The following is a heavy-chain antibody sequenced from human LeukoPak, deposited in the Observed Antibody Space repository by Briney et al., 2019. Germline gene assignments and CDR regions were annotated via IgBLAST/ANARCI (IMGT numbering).Heavy chain of an antibody. Sequence: SETLSLTCAVYGGSFSGYYWRWIRQPPGKGLEWIGEINHSGSTNYNPSLKSRVTISVDTSKNQFSLKLSSVTAADTAVYYCARGAATIFGVVIPPDVWGQGTTVTVSS. CDR1: GGSFSGYY. CDR3: ARGAATIFGVVIPPDV. J-gene: IGHJ6*02. CDR2: INHSGST. D-gene: IGHD3-3*01. V-gene: IGHV4-34*01.